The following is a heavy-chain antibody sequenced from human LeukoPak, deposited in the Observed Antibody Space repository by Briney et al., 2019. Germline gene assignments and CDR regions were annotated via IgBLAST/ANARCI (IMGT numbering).Heavy chain of an antibody. J-gene: IGHJ6*02. D-gene: IGHD3-3*01. Sequence: GASVKVSCKASGYTFTSYGISWVRQAPGQGLEWRGWISAYNGNTNYAQKPQGRVTMTTDTSTSTAYMELRSLRSDDTAVYYCARGGYYDFWSGTSDYYYYGMDVWGQGTTVTVSS. CDR2: ISAYNGNT. V-gene: IGHV1-18*01. CDR1: GYTFTSYG. CDR3: ARGGYYDFWSGTSDYYYYGMDV.